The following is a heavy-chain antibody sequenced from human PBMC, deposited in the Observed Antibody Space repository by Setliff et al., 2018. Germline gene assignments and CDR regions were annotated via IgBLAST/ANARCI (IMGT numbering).Heavy chain of an antibody. V-gene: IGHV1-2*04. D-gene: IGHD6-13*01. J-gene: IGHJ4*02. Sequence: GASVKVSCKASGYTFTGYYMHWVRQAPGQGLEWMGWINPSSGGTNYAQKFQGWVTMTRDTSISTAYMELSRLRSDDTAVYYCARVQQLGTFDYWGQGTLVTVSS. CDR3: ARVQQLGTFDY. CDR2: INPSSGGT. CDR1: GYTFTGYY.